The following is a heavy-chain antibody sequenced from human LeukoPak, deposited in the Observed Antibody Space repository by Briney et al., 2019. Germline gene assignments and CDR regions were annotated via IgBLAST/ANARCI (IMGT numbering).Heavy chain of an antibody. V-gene: IGHV4-34*01. J-gene: IGHJ6*03. D-gene: IGHD2-2*01. CDR2: INHSGST. Sequence: SETLSLTCAVYDGSFSGYYWSWIRQPPGKGLEWIGAINHSGSTNYNPSLKSRVTITVDTSKNKSSLKLSSVTAADTAVYYCARGLFGVPAARSNYYDYMDVWGKGTTVTVSS. CDR1: DGSFSGYY. CDR3: ARGLFGVPAARSNYYDYMDV.